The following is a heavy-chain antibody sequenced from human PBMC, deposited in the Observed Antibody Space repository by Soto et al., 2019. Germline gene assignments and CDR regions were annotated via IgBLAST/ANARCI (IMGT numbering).Heavy chain of an antibody. CDR3: ARDSYTRY. V-gene: IGHV3-66*01. CDR1: GFIVSTRY. CDR2: IYNDGST. D-gene: IGHD4-4*01. Sequence: GGSLRLSCAASGFIVSTRYMSWVRQAPGKGLEWVSSIYNDGSTYYADSVKGRFTISRDDSKNTIYLQILSLRVEDTALYYCARDSYTRYWGQGTLVTVSS. J-gene: IGHJ4*02.